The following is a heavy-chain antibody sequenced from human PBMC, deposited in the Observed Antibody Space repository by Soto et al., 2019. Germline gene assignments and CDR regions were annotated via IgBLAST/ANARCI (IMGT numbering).Heavy chain of an antibody. CDR2: ISQSYSYT. V-gene: IGHV3-11*06. J-gene: IGHJ4*02. Sequence: GGSLRLSCAASGSSISDYYMSWIRQAPGKGLEWLAYISQSYSYTNYADSVKGRFTISRDNANDSVYLQMNSLRVDDSAIYYCAKRPINAPGYFDYWGQGTLVTVSS. CDR1: GSSISDYY. CDR3: AKRPINAPGYFDY.